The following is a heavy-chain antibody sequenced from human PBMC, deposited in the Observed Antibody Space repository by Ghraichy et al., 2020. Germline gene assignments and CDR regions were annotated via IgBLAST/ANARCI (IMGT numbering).Heavy chain of an antibody. J-gene: IGHJ5*02. Sequence: SGPTLVKPTETLTLTCAVSGFSLSNTTMGVSWIRQPPGKALEWLAHIFSNDEKSYSTSLKSRLTIAKDTSRSQVVLSLTNMDPVDTATYYCARVPGDYFDPWGQGALVTVSS. V-gene: IGHV2-26*01. CDR1: GFSLSNTTMG. D-gene: IGHD3-16*01. CDR2: IFSNDEK. CDR3: ARVPGDYFDP.